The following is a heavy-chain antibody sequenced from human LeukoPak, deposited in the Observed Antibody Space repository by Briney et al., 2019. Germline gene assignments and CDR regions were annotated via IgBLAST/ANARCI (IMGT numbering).Heavy chain of an antibody. Sequence: PGGSLRLSCSAAGFTVISYGISWVRQAPGKGLEWGSAISGSGGSTYYADSVKGRFTISRDNSKNTLYLQMNSMRAEDTAVYYCAKDTTTYYYDSSGYSSPTPLDYWGQGTLVIVSS. J-gene: IGHJ4*02. CDR3: AKDTTTYYYDSSGYSSPTPLDY. CDR2: ISGSGGST. CDR1: GFTVISYG. V-gene: IGHV3-23*01. D-gene: IGHD3-22*01.